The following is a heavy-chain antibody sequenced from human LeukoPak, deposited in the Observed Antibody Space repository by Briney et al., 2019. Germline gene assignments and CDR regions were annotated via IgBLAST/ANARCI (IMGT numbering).Heavy chain of an antibody. CDR1: GFTFSSYT. V-gene: IGHV3-23*01. Sequence: PRGSLRLSCTASGFTFSSYTMSWVRQAPGKGLKWVSTISTGGGNTYYADSVQGRFTVSRDDSKNTLYLQMNSLRAEDTAVYYCAKDGGLWISAHWGDSWGRGTLVTVSS. J-gene: IGHJ4*02. CDR3: AKDGGLWISAHWGDS. D-gene: IGHD2-2*03. CDR2: ISTGGGNT.